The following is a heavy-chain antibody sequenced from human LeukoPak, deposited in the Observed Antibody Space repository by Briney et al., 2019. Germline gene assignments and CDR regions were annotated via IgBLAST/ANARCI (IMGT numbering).Heavy chain of an antibody. J-gene: IGHJ4*02. V-gene: IGHV3-74*01. CDR3: ARPKDSGDSVVAFDS. D-gene: IGHD4-17*01. CDR1: GLTFSSYW. Sequence: GGSLRLSCAASGLTFSSYWMHWVRQAPGKGLVWVSRINKDGSSTTYADSVKGRFTISRDNAENTLYLQLSSLRGEDTAVYYCARPKDSGDSVVAFDSWGQGTLVTVSS. CDR2: INKDGSST.